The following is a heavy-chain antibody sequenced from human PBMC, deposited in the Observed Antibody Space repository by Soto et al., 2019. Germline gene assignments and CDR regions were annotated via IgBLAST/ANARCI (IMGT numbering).Heavy chain of an antibody. CDR1: GGTFSSYA. CDR3: ARSQYYDFWSGYFSPMSYDY. V-gene: IGHV1-69*01. Sequence: QVQLVQSGAEVKKPGSSVKVSCKASGGTFSSYAISWVRQAPGQGLEWMGGIIPIFGTANYAQKFQGRVTITADESTSTGYMEPSSLRSEDTAVHYCARSQYYDFWSGYFSPMSYDYWGQGTLVTVSS. J-gene: IGHJ4*02. D-gene: IGHD3-3*01. CDR2: IIPIFGTA.